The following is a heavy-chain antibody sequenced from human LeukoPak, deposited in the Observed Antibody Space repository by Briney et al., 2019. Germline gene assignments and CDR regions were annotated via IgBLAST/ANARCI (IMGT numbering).Heavy chain of an antibody. CDR1: GFSFSDYS. J-gene: IGHJ4*02. CDR2: RSSSSYT. D-gene: IGHD3-22*01. V-gene: IGHV3-11*05. CDR3: ARGDYDSSGYYEV. Sequence: GGSLRLSCAASGFSFSDYSMSWIRQAPGKGLECISYRSSSSYTNYADSVKGRFTISRDNAKNSLYLQMNSLRAEDTAVYYCARGDYDSSGYYEVRGQGTLVTVSS.